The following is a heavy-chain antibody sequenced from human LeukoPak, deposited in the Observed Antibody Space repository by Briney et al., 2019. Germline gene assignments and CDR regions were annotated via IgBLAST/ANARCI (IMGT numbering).Heavy chain of an antibody. Sequence: SLTLSCAASGFTFDDYAMHWVRQAPGKGLEWVSGISWNSGSIGYADSVKGRFTISRDNAKNSLYLQMNSLRAEDTVLYYCAEGAAAGTTPRYFDYWGQGTLVTVSS. CDR1: GFTFDDYA. D-gene: IGHD6-13*01. J-gene: IGHJ4*02. CDR2: ISWNSGSI. CDR3: AEGAAAGTTPRYFDY. V-gene: IGHV3-9*01.